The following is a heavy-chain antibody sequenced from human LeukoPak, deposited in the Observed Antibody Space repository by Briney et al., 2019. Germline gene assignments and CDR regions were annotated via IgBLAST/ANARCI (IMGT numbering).Heavy chain of an antibody. CDR1: RFTFSNYA. D-gene: IGHD4-17*01. CDR2: IWYDGSNK. V-gene: IGHV3-33*08. Sequence: GGSLRLSCAASRFTFSNYAMSWVRQAPGKGLEWVAVIWYDGSNKYYADSVKGRFTISRDNSKNTLYLQMNSPRAEDTAVYYCARGPTVTTFSYFDYWGQGTLVTVSS. CDR3: ARGPTVTTFSYFDY. J-gene: IGHJ4*02.